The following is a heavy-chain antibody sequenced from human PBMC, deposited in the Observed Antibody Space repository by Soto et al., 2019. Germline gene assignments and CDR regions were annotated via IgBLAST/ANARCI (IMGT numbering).Heavy chain of an antibody. CDR1: GFTLTSYT. Sequence: PGGSLRLSCAASGFTLTSYTMNWVRQASGKGLEWVSSITSSSSHIYYADSVKGRFTISRDNAGNSLYLQMNSLRAEDSAVYYCVRERGLSSFYGMDVWGQGITVTVSS. D-gene: IGHD3-10*01. J-gene: IGHJ6*02. CDR3: VRERGLSSFYGMDV. V-gene: IGHV3-21*01. CDR2: ITSSSSHI.